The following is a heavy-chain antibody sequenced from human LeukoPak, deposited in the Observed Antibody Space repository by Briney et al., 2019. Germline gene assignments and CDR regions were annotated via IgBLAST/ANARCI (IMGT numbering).Heavy chain of an antibody. Sequence: PSETLSLTCAVSGYSISSGYYWSWIRQPPGKGLEWIGEINHSGSTNYNPSLKSRVTISVDTSKNQFSLKLSSVTAADTAVYYCAALGVPAARRRAFDIWGQGTMVTVSS. J-gene: IGHJ3*02. CDR2: INHSGST. D-gene: IGHD2-2*01. V-gene: IGHV4-34*01. CDR1: GYSISSGYY. CDR3: AALGVPAARRRAFDI.